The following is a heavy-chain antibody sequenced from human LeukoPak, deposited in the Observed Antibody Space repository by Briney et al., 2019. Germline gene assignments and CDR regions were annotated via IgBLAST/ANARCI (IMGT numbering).Heavy chain of an antibody. Sequence: SETLSLTCTASGGSISSYYWSWIRQPPGKGLEWIGYIYYSGSTNYNPSLKSRVTISVDTSKNQFSLKLSSVTAADTAVYYCARTTMVRGTYYMDVWGKGTTVTVSS. CDR3: ARTTMVRGTYYMDV. J-gene: IGHJ6*03. V-gene: IGHV4-59*01. D-gene: IGHD3-10*01. CDR2: IYYSGST. CDR1: GGSISSYY.